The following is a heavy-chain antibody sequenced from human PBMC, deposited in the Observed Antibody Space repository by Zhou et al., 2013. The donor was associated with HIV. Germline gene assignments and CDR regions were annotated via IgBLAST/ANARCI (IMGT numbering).Heavy chain of an antibody. CDR3: ARDPHMYHSNLGYYYYMDV. V-gene: IGHV1-46*01. J-gene: IGHJ6*04. Sequence: QVQLVQSGPEVKKPGASVRISCKASGYTFTRYYIHWVRQAPGQGLEWMGRIDPSGGSTTSAQKFQGRVTMTRDTSTSTVYMELSSLRSEDTAEYYCARDPHMYHSNLGYYYYMDVWGERDDGSPVSS. CDR1: GYTFTRYY. D-gene: IGHD7-27*01. CDR2: IDPSGGST.